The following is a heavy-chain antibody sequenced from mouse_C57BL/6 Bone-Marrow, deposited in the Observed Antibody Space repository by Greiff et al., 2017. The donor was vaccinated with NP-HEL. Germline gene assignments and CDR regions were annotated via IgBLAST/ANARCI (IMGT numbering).Heavy chain of an antibody. D-gene: IGHD4-1*01. J-gene: IGHJ1*03. Sequence: EVMLVESGGGLVQSGRSLRLSCATSGFTFSDFYMEWVRQAPGKGLEWIAASRNKANDYTTEYSASVKGRFIVSRDTSQSILYLQMNALRAEDTAIYYCARDGLTGDWYFDVWGTGTTVTVSS. V-gene: IGHV7-1*01. CDR1: GFTFSDFY. CDR2: SRNKANDYTT. CDR3: ARDGLTGDWYFDV.